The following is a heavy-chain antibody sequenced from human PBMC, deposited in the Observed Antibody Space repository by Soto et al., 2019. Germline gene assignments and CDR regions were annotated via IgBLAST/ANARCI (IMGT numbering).Heavy chain of an antibody. CDR1: GGPFSGVY. CDR3: ARDAFCGSGTCRVGHWFDP. V-gene: IGHV4-34*01. J-gene: IGHJ5*02. D-gene: IGHD2-21*01. CDR2: VNHRGSA. Sequence: LSLTCAVSGGPFSGVYWSWIRQPPGKALEWIGGVNHRGSANYNPSLESRVTMSFDTSKNQFALKLTSVTAADSAVYYCARDAFCGSGTCRVGHWFDPWGQGTLVTVSS.